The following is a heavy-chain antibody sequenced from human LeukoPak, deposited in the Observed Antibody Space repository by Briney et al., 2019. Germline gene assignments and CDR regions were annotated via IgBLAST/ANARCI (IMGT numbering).Heavy chain of an antibody. Sequence: GGSLRLSCAASGFTFSSYWMHWVRQAPGKGLVWVSRINSDGSSTSYADSVKGRFTISRDNAKNSLYLQMNSLRAEDTAVYYCASSTVTTAGAFDIWGQGTMVTVSS. CDR2: INSDGSST. CDR3: ASSTVTTAGAFDI. CDR1: GFTFSSYW. D-gene: IGHD4-17*01. J-gene: IGHJ3*02. V-gene: IGHV3-74*01.